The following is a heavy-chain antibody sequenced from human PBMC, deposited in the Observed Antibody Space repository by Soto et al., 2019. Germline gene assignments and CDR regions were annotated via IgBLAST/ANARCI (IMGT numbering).Heavy chain of an antibody. V-gene: IGHV4-34*01. CDR1: GGSFSGYY. D-gene: IGHD2-2*01. J-gene: IGHJ6*03. Sequence: SETLSLTCAVYGGSFSGYYWSWIRQPPGKGLEWIGEINHSGSTNYNPSLKSRVTISVDTSKNQFSLKLSSVTAADTAVYYCARGLGYCSSTSCFRGIYNYYYYYMNVWGKGTTVTVSS. CDR2: INHSGST. CDR3: ARGLGYCSSTSCFRGIYNYYYYYMNV.